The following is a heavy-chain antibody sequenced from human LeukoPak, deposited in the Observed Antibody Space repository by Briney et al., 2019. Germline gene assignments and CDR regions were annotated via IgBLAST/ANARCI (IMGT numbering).Heavy chain of an antibody. CDR3: ATRRYCSGGSCRPYDY. CDR1: GGSFSGYH. Sequence: SETLSLTCAVYGGSFSGYHWSWIRQPPGKGLEWIGEINHSGSTNYNPSLKSRVTISVDTSKNQFSLKLSSVTAADTAVYYCATRRYCSGGSCRPYDYWGQGTLVTVSS. D-gene: IGHD2-15*01. V-gene: IGHV4-34*01. CDR2: INHSGST. J-gene: IGHJ4*02.